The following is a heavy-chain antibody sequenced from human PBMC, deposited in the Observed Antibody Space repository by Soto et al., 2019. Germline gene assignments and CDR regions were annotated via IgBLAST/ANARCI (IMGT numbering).Heavy chain of an antibody. D-gene: IGHD5-12*01. Sequence: QVQLQLSGPGLMEPSQTLSLTCAISGDSVSSNSAGWNWVRQTPSRGLEWLGRTYYKSKWFNNYAVSVKSRITINTVTSQNQFSLHLDSVTPEDTAVYFCARGSWDDVSGHYYMDVWGKGTTVTVSS. CDR2: TYYKSKWFN. J-gene: IGHJ6*03. V-gene: IGHV6-1*01. CDR3: ARGSWDDVSGHYYMDV. CDR1: GDSVSSNSAG.